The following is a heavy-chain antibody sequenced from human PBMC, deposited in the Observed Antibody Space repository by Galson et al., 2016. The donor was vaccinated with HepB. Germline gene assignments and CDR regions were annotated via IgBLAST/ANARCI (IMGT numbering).Heavy chain of an antibody. CDR1: GYTFASYG. CDR3: ARDWGSYSDY. J-gene: IGHJ4*02. Sequence: SVKVSCKASGYTFASYGVSWVRQAPGQGLEWMGWISSYNANTNLAEKFQGRLTMTTDTSTSTAYMELRSLRSDDTAVYYCARDWGSYSDYWGQGTLVIVSS. CDR2: ISSYNANT. D-gene: IGHD3-16*01. V-gene: IGHV1-18*01.